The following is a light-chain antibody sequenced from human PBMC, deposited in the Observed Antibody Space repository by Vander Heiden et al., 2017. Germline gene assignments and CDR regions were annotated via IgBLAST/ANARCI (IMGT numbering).Light chain of an antibody. CDR2: WAS. CDR1: QSVLYSSNNKNY. V-gene: IGKV4-1*01. CDR3: QQYYSTPL. J-gene: IGKJ2*01. Sequence: DIVMTPSPDSLAVSLGERATINCKSSQSVLYSSNNKNYLDWYQQKPGQPPKLLIYWASTRESGVPDRFSGSGSGTDFTLTISSLQAEDVAVYYCQQYYSTPLFGQGTKLEIK.